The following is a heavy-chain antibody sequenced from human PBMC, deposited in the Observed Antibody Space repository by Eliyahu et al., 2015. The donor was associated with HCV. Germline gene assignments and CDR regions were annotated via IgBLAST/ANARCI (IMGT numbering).Heavy chain of an antibody. D-gene: IGHD1-1*01. CDR1: GFTFTSYA. Sequence: EVQLLESGGGLVQPGGSLRLSCAASGFTFTSYAMXWVRQAPGNGLEWVSGISGSGGSTYYADSVKGRFTISRDNSKNTLYLQMNSLRAEDTAIYYCAKDGYNWNGMSWFDSWGQGTLVTVSS. CDR3: AKDGYNWNGMSWFDS. J-gene: IGHJ5*01. CDR2: ISGSGGST. V-gene: IGHV3-23*01.